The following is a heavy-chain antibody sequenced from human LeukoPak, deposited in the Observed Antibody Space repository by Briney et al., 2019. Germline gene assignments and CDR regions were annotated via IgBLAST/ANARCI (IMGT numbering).Heavy chain of an antibody. Sequence: SETLSLTCAVSDYSIRGVYYWGWIRQSPGTGLQWIGNIHHSGSTYYNPSLKSRVSMSVDTAKNQFSLKLSSVTAADTAVYYCARYSSSWPYLGYWGQGTLVTVSS. CDR2: IHHSGST. CDR3: ARYSSSWPYLGY. J-gene: IGHJ4*02. V-gene: IGHV4-38-2*01. D-gene: IGHD6-13*01. CDR1: DYSIRGVYY.